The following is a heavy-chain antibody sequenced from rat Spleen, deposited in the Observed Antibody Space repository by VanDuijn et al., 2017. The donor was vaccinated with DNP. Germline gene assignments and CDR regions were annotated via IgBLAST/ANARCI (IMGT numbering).Heavy chain of an antibody. CDR3: ASEVITIAAISPFAY. CDR2: ITNTGDST. CDR1: GFTVNNDW. J-gene: IGHJ3*01. V-gene: IGHV5-31*01. D-gene: IGHD1-2*01. Sequence: EVQLVESGGGLVQPGESLILSCVASGFTVNNDWMTWIRQAPGKGLEWIASITNTGDSTYYSDSVKGRFSISRDNAKSTLYLQMDSLRSEDTATYYCASEVITIAAISPFAYWGQGTLVTVSS.